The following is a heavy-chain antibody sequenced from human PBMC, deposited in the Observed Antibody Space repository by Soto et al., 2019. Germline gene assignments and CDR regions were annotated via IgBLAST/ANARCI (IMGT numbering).Heavy chain of an antibody. D-gene: IGHD4-17*01. Sequence: GGSLRLSCAASGFTFSSYAMSWVRQAPGKGLEWVSAISGSGGSTYYADSVKGRFTISRDNSKNTLYLQMNSLRAEDTAVYYCAKDGYLTVTTSHFDYWGQGTLVTVSS. CDR3: AKDGYLTVTTSHFDY. J-gene: IGHJ4*02. CDR2: ISGSGGST. CDR1: GFTFSSYA. V-gene: IGHV3-23*01.